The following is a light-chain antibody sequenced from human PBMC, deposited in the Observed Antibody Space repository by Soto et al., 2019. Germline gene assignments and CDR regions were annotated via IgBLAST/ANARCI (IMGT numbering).Light chain of an antibody. Sequence: EIVLTQSPVTLSVSPGERATLSCWASQDVSNSYLAWYQQKPRLATRLLNYEASNRATDIPERFSGSGSRTDSITIIRVLAHEVFAVYYQQQYGSPTLTFGGGTKVDIK. CDR3: QQYGSPTLT. CDR2: EAS. CDR1: QDVSNSY. J-gene: IGKJ4*02. V-gene: IGKV3D-20*01.